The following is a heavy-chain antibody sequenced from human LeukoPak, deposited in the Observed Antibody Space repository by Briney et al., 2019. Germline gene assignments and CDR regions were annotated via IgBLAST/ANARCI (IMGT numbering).Heavy chain of an antibody. D-gene: IGHD2-15*01. CDR2: INPNSGGT. CDR1: GYTFTGYY. V-gene: IGHV1-2*02. CDR3: ATGGCSGGSCYYYYYMDV. Sequence: ASVKVSCKASGYTFTGYYMHWVRQAPGQGLEWMGWINPNSGGTNYAQKFQGRVTMTRDTSISTAYMELSRLRSDDTAVYYCATGGCSGGSCYYYYYMDVWGKGTTVTVSS. J-gene: IGHJ6*03.